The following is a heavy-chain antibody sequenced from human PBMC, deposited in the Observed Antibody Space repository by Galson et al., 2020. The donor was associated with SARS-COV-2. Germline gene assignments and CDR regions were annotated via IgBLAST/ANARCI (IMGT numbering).Heavy chain of an antibody. V-gene: IGHV3-11*01. J-gene: IGHJ4*02. CDR2: ISSSGSTI. CDR3: ARETSAYYDILTGYTRPYYFDY. CDR1: GFTFSDYY. D-gene: IGHD3-9*01. Sequence: GGPLRLSCAASGFTFSDYYMSWIRQAPGKGLEWVSYISSSGSTIYYADSVKGQFTISRDNAKNSLYLQMNSLRAEDTAVYYCARETSAYYDILTGYTRPYYFDYWGQGTLVTVSS.